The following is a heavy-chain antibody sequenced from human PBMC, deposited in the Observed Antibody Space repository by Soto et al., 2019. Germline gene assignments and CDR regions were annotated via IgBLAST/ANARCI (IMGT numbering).Heavy chain of an antibody. J-gene: IGHJ3*01. V-gene: IGHV3-74*01. CDR1: GFTFNYYW. Sequence: EVQLVESEGGLVQRGGSLRLSCAASGFTFNYYWMHWVRQAPGQGLVWVSHIQSDGSSTTYADSVKGRFTISRDNAKNTLYLQMNSLRAEDTAVYYCARGDKGGFDLWGQGTTVTVSS. D-gene: IGHD2-21*02. CDR3: ARGDKGGFDL. CDR2: IQSDGSST.